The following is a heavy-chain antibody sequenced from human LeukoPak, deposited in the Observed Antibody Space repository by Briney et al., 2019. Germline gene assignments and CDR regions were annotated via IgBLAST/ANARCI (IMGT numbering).Heavy chain of an antibody. J-gene: IGHJ4*02. CDR2: ISSSSSYI. V-gene: IGHV3-21*01. Sequence: GGSLRLSCAASGFTFSIYNMNWVRQAPGKGLEWVSSISSSSSYIYYADSVKGRFTTSRDNAKNSLCLRMNSLRAEDTAVYYCARLTTTVTTPFDYWGQGTLVTVSS. D-gene: IGHD4-17*01. CDR1: GFTFSIYN. CDR3: ARLTTTVTTPFDY.